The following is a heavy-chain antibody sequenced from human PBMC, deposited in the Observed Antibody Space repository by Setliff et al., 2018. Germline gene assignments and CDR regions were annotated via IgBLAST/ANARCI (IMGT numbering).Heavy chain of an antibody. Sequence: WASVKVSCKASGYTFSSHAMHWVRQAPGQGLEWMGWINAVNGVTEYSQDFRGRLTISRDTSASTAYMELSSLKSEDMAVYYCARGGPGYYYFVDVWGKGTTVTVSS. CDR2: INAVNGVT. CDR1: GYTFSSHA. J-gene: IGHJ6*04. CDR3: ARGGPGYYYFVDV. D-gene: IGHD3-16*01. V-gene: IGHV1-3*03.